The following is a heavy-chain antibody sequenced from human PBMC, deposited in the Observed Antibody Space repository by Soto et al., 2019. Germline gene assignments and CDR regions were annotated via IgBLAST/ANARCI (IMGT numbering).Heavy chain of an antibody. Sequence: DSVQASCTASGYTFTSYYMHWVRQAPGQGLEWMGIINPSGGSTSYAQKFQGRVTMTRDTSTSTVYMELSSLRSEDTAVYYCARRGGQVEIATIHGLFDEWGKGTLVTVYS. CDR1: GYTFTSYY. CDR3: ARRGGQVEIATIHGLFDE. J-gene: IGHJ4*02. V-gene: IGHV1-46*01. D-gene: IGHD1-1*01. CDR2: INPSGGST.